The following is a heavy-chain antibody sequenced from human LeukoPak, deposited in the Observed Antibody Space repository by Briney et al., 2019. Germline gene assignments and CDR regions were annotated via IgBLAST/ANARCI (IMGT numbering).Heavy chain of an antibody. D-gene: IGHD4-11*01. J-gene: IGHJ4*02. V-gene: IGHV3-7*01. Sequence: PGGSLRLSCAASGFTFSSYWMSWVRQAPGKGLEWVANIKRDGSEKYYVDSVKGRFSISRDNAKNSLYLQMNSLTAEDTALYFCARGQFWFDYWGQGTQVTVS. CDR1: GFTFSSYW. CDR2: IKRDGSEK. CDR3: ARGQFWFDY.